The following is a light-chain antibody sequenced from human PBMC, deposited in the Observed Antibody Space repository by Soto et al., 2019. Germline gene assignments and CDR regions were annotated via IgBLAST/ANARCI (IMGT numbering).Light chain of an antibody. CDR3: QHRTNALT. V-gene: IGKV3-11*01. J-gene: IGKJ3*01. Sequence: EIVLTQSPATLSLSPGERVTLSCRASQNVSTYLAWYQQKPGQAPRLLIYDASDRATGIPARFSGSGSGTNFTLPIRSPSLKDYEVDYCQHRTNALTFGRGPKVDIK. CDR2: DAS. CDR1: QNVSTY.